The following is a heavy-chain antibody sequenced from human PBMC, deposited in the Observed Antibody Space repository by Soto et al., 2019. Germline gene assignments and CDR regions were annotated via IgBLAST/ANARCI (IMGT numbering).Heavy chain of an antibody. V-gene: IGHV3-9*01. CDR1: GFTFDDYA. D-gene: IGHD3-10*01. J-gene: IGHJ6*02. Sequence: PGGSLRLSCAASGFTFDDYAMHWVRQAPGKGLEWVSGISWNSGSIGYADSVKGRFTISRDNAKNSLYLQMNSLRAEDTALYYCAKDSGLWFGAVYGMDVWGQGTTVTVSS. CDR3: AKDSGLWFGAVYGMDV. CDR2: ISWNSGSI.